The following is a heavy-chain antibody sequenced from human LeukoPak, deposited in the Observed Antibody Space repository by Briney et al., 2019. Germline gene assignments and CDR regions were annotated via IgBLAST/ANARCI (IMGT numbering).Heavy chain of an antibody. V-gene: IGHV1-2*02. CDR1: GYTFTSYY. CDR2: INPNSGAT. D-gene: IGHD3-3*01. CDR3: ARVRNDYWSGQDFFDY. J-gene: IGHJ4*02. Sequence: ASVKVSCKASGYTFTSYYIHWVRQAPGQGLDWLGWINPNSGATSYAQKFQGRVTMTRDTSINTAYMELSRLRSDDTAVYFCARVRNDYWSGQDFFDYWGQGTLVTVSS.